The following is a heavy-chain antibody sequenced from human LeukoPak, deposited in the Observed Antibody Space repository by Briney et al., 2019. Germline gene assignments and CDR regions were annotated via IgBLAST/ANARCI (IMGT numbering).Heavy chain of an antibody. CDR1: GFTFSTFA. Sequence: GGSLRLSCAASGFTFSTFAMVWVRQPPGKGLEWVSSIFPSGEIHYADSVRGRFTISRDNSKNTLFLQMNSLRGEDTALYYCAKSRGSGSNMARGVNFDFWGQGTLVTVSP. CDR2: IFPSGEI. CDR3: AKSRGSGSNMARGVNFDF. D-gene: IGHD3-10*01. J-gene: IGHJ4*02. V-gene: IGHV3-23*01.